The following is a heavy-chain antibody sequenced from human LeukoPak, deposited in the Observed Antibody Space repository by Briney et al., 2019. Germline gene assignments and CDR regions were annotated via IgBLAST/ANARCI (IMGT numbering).Heavy chain of an antibody. CDR2: ISGNGGST. CDR3: VKRGSGGYFDY. V-gene: IGHV3-23*01. Sequence: QPGGSLRLSCAASGFTFSAYAMSWVRQAPGKGLAWVSVISGNGGSTYSADSVKGRFTISRDNSKNTLNLQMSSLRAEDTAVYYCVKRGSGGYFDYWGQGTLVTVSS. J-gene: IGHJ4*02. CDR1: GFTFSAYA. D-gene: IGHD3-16*01.